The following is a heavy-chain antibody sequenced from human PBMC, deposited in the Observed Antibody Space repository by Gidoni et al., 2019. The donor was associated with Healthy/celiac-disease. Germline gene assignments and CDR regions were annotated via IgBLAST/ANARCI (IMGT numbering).Heavy chain of an antibody. Sequence: QVQLQQWGAGLLKPSETLSLTCAVYGGSFSGYYRSWIRQPPGKGLEWIGEINHSGSTNYNPSRKRRVTISVDTSKNQFSLKLSSVTATDTAVYYCARAIGGPVRYWGQGTLVTVSS. J-gene: IGHJ4*02. CDR1: GGSFSGYY. V-gene: IGHV4-34*01. CDR2: INHSGST. CDR3: ARAIGGPVRY. D-gene: IGHD3-22*01.